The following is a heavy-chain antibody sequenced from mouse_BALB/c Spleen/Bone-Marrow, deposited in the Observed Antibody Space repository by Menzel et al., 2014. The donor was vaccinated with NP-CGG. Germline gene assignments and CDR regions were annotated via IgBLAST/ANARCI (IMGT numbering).Heavy chain of an antibody. V-gene: IGHV14-3*02. CDR3: ARDGNYLGDYGMDY. D-gene: IGHD2-1*01. Sequence: EVKLMESGAELVKPGASVKLSCTASGFNITDTYMHWVKQRPEQGLEWIGRIDPANGNTKYDPKFQGKATITADTSSNTAYLQLSSLTSEDIAVYYGARDGNYLGDYGMDYWGQGTAVTVSS. CDR2: IDPANGNT. CDR1: GFNITDTY. J-gene: IGHJ4*01.